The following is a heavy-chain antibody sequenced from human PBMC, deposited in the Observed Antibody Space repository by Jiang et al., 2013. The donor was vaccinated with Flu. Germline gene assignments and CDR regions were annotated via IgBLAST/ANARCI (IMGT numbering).Heavy chain of an antibody. V-gene: IGHV6-1*01. J-gene: IGHJ6*02. CDR2: N. Sequence: NDYAVSVKSRITINPDTSKNQFSLQLNSVTPEDTAVYYCARAVSYDILTGYYMSLGYGMDVWGQGTTVTVSS. D-gene: IGHD3-9*01. CDR3: ARAVSYDILTGYYMSLGYGMDV.